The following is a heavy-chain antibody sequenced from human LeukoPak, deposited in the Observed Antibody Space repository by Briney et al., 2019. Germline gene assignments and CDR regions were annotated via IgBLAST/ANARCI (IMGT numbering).Heavy chain of an antibody. CDR2: ITQTGNT. CDR1: GYSISSGYY. CDR3: ARGYYDTNGYYYRLDF. V-gene: IGHV4-38-2*01. J-gene: IGHJ4*02. Sequence: PSETLSLTCAVSGYSISSGYYWDWIRQPPGKGLEWIGSITQTGNTYYNPSLKSRVTISVDTSKNQFSLKLNSVTAADTAVYYCARGYYDTNGYYYRLDFWGQGTLLTVSS. D-gene: IGHD3-22*01.